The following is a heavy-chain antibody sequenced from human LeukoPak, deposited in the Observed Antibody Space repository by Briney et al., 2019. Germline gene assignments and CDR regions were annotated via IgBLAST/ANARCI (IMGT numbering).Heavy chain of an antibody. CDR1: VDSVSINSAA. CDR2: TYYRAKWYN. Sequence: SPTLSLTFAFSVDSVSINSAAWTWIRQSPSRGLEWLGRTYYRAKWYNDNAVSVKSRITINPDTSKNQFSLQLNSVTPEDTAVYYCARDLGYSSSWYTRPGNWFDPWGQGTLVTVSS. D-gene: IGHD6-13*01. J-gene: IGHJ5*02. CDR3: ARDLGYSSSWYTRPGNWFDP. V-gene: IGHV6-1*01.